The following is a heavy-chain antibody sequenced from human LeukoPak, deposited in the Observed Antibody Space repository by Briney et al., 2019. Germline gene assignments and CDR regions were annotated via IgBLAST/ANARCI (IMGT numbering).Heavy chain of an antibody. D-gene: IGHD7-27*01. Sequence: GGSLRLSCAASGFTFSNAWMRWVRQAPGKGLEWVGRIKSKTDGGTTDYAAPVKGRFTISRDDSKDTVYLQMDSLKTEDTAVYYCAPNLGRSFSPRWGQGTLVTVSS. J-gene: IGHJ4*02. CDR1: GFTFSNAW. CDR2: IKSKTDGGTT. V-gene: IGHV3-15*01. CDR3: APNLGRSFSPR.